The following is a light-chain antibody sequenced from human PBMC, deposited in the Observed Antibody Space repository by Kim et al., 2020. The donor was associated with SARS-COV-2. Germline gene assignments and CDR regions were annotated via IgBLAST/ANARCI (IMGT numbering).Light chain of an antibody. CDR2: GAS. Sequence: LSPGERATLSCRASQSVSSNYLAWFQQKAGQAPRLLIFGASSRATGIPDRFSGSGSGTDFTLTISRLEPEDFAVYYCQQYGGSPPTFGQGTKLEIK. J-gene: IGKJ2*01. CDR3: QQYGGSPPT. V-gene: IGKV3-20*01. CDR1: QSVSSNY.